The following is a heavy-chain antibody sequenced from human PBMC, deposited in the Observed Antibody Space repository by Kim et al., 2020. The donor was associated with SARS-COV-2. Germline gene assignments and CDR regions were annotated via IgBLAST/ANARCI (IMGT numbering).Heavy chain of an antibody. D-gene: IGHD3-3*01. CDR3: ATQNPYYDFWSGYYPNWFDP. Sequence: SETLSLTCTVSGGSISSSSYYWGWIRQPPGKGLEWIGSIYYSGSTYYNPSLKSRVTISVDTSKNQFSLKLSSVTAADTAVYYCATQNPYYDFWSGYYPNWFDPWGQGTLVTVSS. CDR1: GGSISSSSYY. J-gene: IGHJ5*02. V-gene: IGHV4-39*01. CDR2: IYYSGST.